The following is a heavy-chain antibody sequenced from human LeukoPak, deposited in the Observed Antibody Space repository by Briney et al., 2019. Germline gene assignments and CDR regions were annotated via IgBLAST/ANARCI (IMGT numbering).Heavy chain of an antibody. CDR3: ARMKYYYDSGN. CDR2: VSSSGST. J-gene: IGHJ4*02. CDR1: GDSISYFY. Sequence: SETLSLTCSVSGDSISYFYWSWIRQAAGKGLEWIGRVSSSGSTDYNASLKSRVTMSVDTSKNQFSLKLSSVTAADTAVYYCARMKYYYDSGNWGQGTLVTVSS. V-gene: IGHV4-4*07. D-gene: IGHD3-22*01.